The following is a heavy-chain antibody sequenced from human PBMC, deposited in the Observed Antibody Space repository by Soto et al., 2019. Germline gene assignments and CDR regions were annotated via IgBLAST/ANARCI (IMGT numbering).Heavy chain of an antibody. CDR2: IIPMFGIV. D-gene: IGHD3-9*01. CDR1: GGNFNNYG. J-gene: IGHJ4*02. V-gene: IGHV1-69*12. Sequence: QVQLVQSGTEARKPGSSVKVSCETSGGNFNNYGFNWVRQVPGQRLEWMGGIIPMFGIVKVGQIFQPRVASTADQSTGKAYMDLTRPRPEDTAVYYCAGEVGRTGLQFWGQGTLVIVSS. CDR3: AGEVGRTGLQF.